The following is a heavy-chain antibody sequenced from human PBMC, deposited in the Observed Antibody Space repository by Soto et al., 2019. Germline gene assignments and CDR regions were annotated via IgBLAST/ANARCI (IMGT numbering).Heavy chain of an antibody. Sequence: QVQLQESGPGLVKPSETLSLTCTVSGASISSDYWSWIRQPPGKGLEWIGFNHYSGNSNYNPSLRSRVTISVDTSTNQVSLRLTAVTAADTAICYCARGKVAMNILSDWGQGSLVTVYS. CDR2: NHYSGNS. CDR1: GASISSDY. V-gene: IGHV4-59*01. D-gene: IGHD3-9*01. J-gene: IGHJ4*02. CDR3: ARGKVAMNILSD.